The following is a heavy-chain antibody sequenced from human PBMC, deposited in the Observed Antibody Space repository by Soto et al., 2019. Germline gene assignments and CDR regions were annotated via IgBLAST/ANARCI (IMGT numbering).Heavy chain of an antibody. D-gene: IGHD6-19*01. J-gene: IGHJ4*02. V-gene: IGHV3-9*01. CDR3: VKEGRTGWFDY. Sequence: EVQLVESGGGLIQPDRSLRLSCAASGFTFGDYPMHWVRQAPGKGLEWVSRISWNSGKIDYVDSLKGRFTISRDNSKNSVYLEMNSLRVEDTALYYCVKEGRTGWFDYWGQGTLVIVSS. CDR2: ISWNSGKI. CDR1: GFTFGDYP.